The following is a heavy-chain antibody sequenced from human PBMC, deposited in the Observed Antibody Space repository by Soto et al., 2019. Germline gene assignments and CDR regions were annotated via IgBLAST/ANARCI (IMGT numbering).Heavy chain of an antibody. Sequence: GGSLRLSCAASGFTFSSYAMHWVRQAPGKGLEWVAVISYDGSNKYYADSVKGRFTISRDNSKNTLYLQMNSLRAEDTAVYYCARGDYSRSSLNHFDYCGQGTLVTVSS. D-gene: IGHD6-6*01. CDR2: ISYDGSNK. CDR1: GFTFSSYA. J-gene: IGHJ4*02. CDR3: ARGDYSRSSLNHFDY. V-gene: IGHV3-30-3*01.